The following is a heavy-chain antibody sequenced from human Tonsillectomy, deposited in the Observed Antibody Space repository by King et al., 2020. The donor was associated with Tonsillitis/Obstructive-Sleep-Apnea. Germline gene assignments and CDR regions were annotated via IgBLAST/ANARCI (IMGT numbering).Heavy chain of an antibody. CDR3: ARADVPAVIDY. J-gene: IGHJ4*02. CDR2: IYSGGST. D-gene: IGHD2-2*01. V-gene: IGHV3-53*01. CDR1: GFTVSNHY. Sequence: VQLVESGGGFIQPGGSLRLSCSASGFTVSNHYMNWVRQAPGKGLEWVSAIYSGGSTYYADSVKGRFTVSRDTSKNTVYLQMNSLRVEDTAVYFCARADVPAVIDYWGQGSLVTVSS.